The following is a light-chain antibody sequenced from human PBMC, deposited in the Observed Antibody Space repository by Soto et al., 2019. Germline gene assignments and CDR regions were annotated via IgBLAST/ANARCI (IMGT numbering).Light chain of an antibody. J-gene: IGLJ1*01. V-gene: IGLV2-14*01. CDR3: TSYTRGSTTLYV. CDR2: DLS. Sequence: QSALTQPASVSGSPGQSITISCAGTSSDIGGYNYVSWFQQHPGKPPKLIIYDLSNRPSGISNRFSGAKSGNTASLTISGLQAEDEADYYCTSYTRGSTTLYVFGTGTKLTVL. CDR1: SSDIGGYNY.